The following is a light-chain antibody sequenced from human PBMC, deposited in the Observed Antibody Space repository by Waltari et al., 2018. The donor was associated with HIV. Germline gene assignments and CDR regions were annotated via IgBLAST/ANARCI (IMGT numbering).Light chain of an antibody. J-gene: IGLJ3*02. Sequence: NFILTQTHSVSASPGETVIISCTRSSGSLASNYVPWFQQRPGAAPTTIIYENNQRSSGIPARFSGSIDTASNYASLTISGLKTEDEADYYCQSFNDNNEWVFGGGTKVTVL. CDR2: ENN. CDR3: QSFNDNNEWV. V-gene: IGLV6-57*03. CDR1: SGSLASNY.